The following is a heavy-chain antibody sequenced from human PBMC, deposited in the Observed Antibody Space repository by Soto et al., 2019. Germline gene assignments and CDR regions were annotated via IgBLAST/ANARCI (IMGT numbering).Heavy chain of an antibody. D-gene: IGHD2-15*01. V-gene: IGHV3-21*01. CDR2: ISSSSSYI. CDR1: GFTFSSYS. CDR3: ARGSCNCGSCYPFSEYYYYYYMDV. Sequence: GGSLRLSCAASGFTFSSYSMNWVRQAPGKGLEWVSSISSSSSYIYYLGSVKGRFTISRDNAKNSLCLQMNSLRAEDTAVYYCARGSCNCGSCYPFSEYYYYYYMDVWGKGTTVTVSS. J-gene: IGHJ6*03.